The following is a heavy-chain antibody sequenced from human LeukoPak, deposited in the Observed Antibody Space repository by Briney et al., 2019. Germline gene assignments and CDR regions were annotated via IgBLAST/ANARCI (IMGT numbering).Heavy chain of an antibody. CDR3: ARVATPVFDP. J-gene: IGHJ5*02. V-gene: IGHV4-31*03. D-gene: IGHD2-15*01. Sequence: SETLSLTCTVSGGSISSGGYYWSWIRQHPGKGLEWIGYIYYSGSTYYNPSLKSRVTMSVDTSKNQFSLKLSSVTAADTAVYYCARVATPVFDPWGQGTLVTVSS. CDR2: IYYSGST. CDR1: GGSISSGGYY.